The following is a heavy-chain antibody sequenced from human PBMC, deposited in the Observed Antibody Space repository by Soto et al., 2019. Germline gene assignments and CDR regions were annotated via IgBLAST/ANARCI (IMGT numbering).Heavy chain of an antibody. Sequence: GASVKVSCKASGGSLSTNPISWVRQAPGQGLEWMGGTGSGTGPGNNAQKFQGRLTVTADKSTSTVYMELTNLSSEDTAVYYCARRESGGFFRFFDSWGQGTQVTVSS. V-gene: IGHV1-69*06. CDR3: ARRESGGFFRFFDS. J-gene: IGHJ4*02. CDR1: GGSLSTNP. CDR2: TGSGTGPG. D-gene: IGHD2-15*01.